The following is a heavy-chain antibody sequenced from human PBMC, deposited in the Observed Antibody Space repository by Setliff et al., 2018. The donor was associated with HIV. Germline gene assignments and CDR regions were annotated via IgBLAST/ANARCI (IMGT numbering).Heavy chain of an antibody. Sequence: SVKVSCKASGFTFTNSAVQWVRQARGQRLEWIGWIVVGSGNTNYAQKFQERVTVTRDMSTSRAYMELSGLRTEDTAVYYCAADPQTGTTSYDAFDIWGQGTVVTVSS. CDR3: AADPQTGTTSYDAFDI. J-gene: IGHJ3*02. D-gene: IGHD1-7*01. CDR1: GFTFTNSA. CDR2: IVVGSGNT. V-gene: IGHV1-58*01.